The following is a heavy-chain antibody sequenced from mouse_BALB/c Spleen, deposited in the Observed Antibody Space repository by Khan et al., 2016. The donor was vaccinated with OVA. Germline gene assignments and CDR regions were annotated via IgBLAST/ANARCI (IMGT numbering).Heavy chain of an antibody. J-gene: IGHJ2*01. CDR2: ISYSGRT. D-gene: IGHD1-1*01. Sequence: EVQLQESGPGLVKPSQSLSLTCTVTGYSITSDYAWNWIRQFPGKKLEWMGYISYSGRTRYNPSLKSRLSITRDISKNQFLLQLNSVTTEDTATXDCARAVTMTTVVATDFDYGGQGTTLTGSS. CDR1: GYSITSDYA. CDR3: ARAVTMTTVVATDFDY. V-gene: IGHV3-2*02.